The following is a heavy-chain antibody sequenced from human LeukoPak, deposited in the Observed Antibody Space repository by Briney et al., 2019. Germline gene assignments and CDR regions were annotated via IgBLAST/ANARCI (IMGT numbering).Heavy chain of an antibody. CDR2: ISSSSSYI. V-gene: IGHV3-21*01. Sequence: GGSLRLSCAASGFTFSSYSMNWVRQAPGKGLEWVSSISSSSSYIYYSDSVKGRFTISRDNAKNSLYLQMNSLRAEDTAVYYCARAQYSSSWYDAFDIWGQGTMVTVSS. CDR1: GFTFSSYS. D-gene: IGHD6-13*01. J-gene: IGHJ3*02. CDR3: ARAQYSSSWYDAFDI.